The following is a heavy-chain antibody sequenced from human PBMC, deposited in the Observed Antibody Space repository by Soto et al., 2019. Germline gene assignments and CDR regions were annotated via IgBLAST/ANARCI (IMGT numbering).Heavy chain of an antibody. J-gene: IGHJ3*02. CDR2: INPNIGGT. V-gene: IGHV1-2*04. CDR3: ARVRSQWLDHDAFDI. D-gene: IGHD6-19*01. CDR1: GYTFTGYY. Sequence: ASVKVSCKASGYTFTGYYMHWVRQAPGQGLEWMGWINPNIGGTNYAQKFQGWVTMTRDTSISTAYMELSRLRSDDTAVYYCARVRSQWLDHDAFDIWGQGTMVTVSS.